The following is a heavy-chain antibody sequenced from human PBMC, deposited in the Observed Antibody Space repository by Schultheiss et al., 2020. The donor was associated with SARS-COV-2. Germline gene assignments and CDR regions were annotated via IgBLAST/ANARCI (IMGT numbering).Heavy chain of an antibody. CDR2: IIPIFGTA. V-gene: IGHV1-69*05. D-gene: IGHD2-2*01. J-gene: IGHJ4*02. CDR1: GGTFSSYA. CDR3: ARVCSSTSCHDY. Sequence: SVKVSCKASGGTFSSYAISWVRQAPGQGLEWMGGIIPIFGTANYAQKFQGRVTMTRDTSISTAYMELSRLRSDDTAVYYCARVCSSTSCHDYWGQGTLVTVSS.